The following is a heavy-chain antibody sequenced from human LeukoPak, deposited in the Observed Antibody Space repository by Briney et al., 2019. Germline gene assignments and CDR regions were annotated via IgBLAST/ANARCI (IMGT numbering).Heavy chain of an antibody. V-gene: IGHV1-46*01. J-gene: IGHJ4*02. CDR3: ARDLQARVALYSPDF. CDR2: INPDSGST. CDR1: GYTFTGHY. D-gene: IGHD2-21*01. Sequence: ASVKVSCKASGYTFTGHYMHWVRQAPGQGLEWMGIINPDSGSTNYAQSFQGRVTMTRDTSTSTVYMELSSLRSEDTAVYYCARDLQARVALYSPDFWGQGTLVTVSS.